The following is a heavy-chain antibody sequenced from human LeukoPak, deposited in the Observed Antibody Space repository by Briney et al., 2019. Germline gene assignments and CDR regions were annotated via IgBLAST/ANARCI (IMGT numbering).Heavy chain of an antibody. CDR3: AHSGYYDILTGYGY. CDR2: IYWNDDK. V-gene: IGHV2-5*01. J-gene: IGHJ4*02. Sequence: SGPTLVHPTPPLTLTCTFSGFSLSTSGVGVGWIRQPPGKALEWLAVIYWNDDKRYSPSLKSRLTITKDTSNNQVVLTMTNMDPVDTATYYCAHSGYYDILTGYGYWGQGTLVTVSS. D-gene: IGHD3-9*01. CDR1: GFSLSTSGVG.